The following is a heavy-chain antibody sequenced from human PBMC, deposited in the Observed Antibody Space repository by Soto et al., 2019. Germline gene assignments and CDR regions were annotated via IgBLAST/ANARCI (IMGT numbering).Heavy chain of an antibody. D-gene: IGHD3-10*01. CDR2: VLPVLGTT. V-gene: IGHV1-69*18. Sequence: QVQLEQSGAEVKKPGSSVTVSCKASGDRFTSYAISWVRQAPGQGREWVGTVLPVLGTTNYAQKLRGRVIITADESTSTAYMELGSLRSDDTAIYYCARDRADRGFDYWGQGTLVTVSS. CDR1: GDRFTSYA. CDR3: ARDRADRGFDY. J-gene: IGHJ4*02.